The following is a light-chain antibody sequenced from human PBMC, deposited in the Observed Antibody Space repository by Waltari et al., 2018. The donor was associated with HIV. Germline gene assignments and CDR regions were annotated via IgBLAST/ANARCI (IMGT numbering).Light chain of an antibody. J-gene: IGLJ3*02. Sequence: QSVLTQPPSASGTPGQRVTISCSGSSSNIGSNTVNWYQPLPGTAPKLLIYSNNQRPSGVPDRFSGSKSGTSVSLAISGLQSEDDTDYYCAAWDDSLNGWVFGGGTKLTVL. V-gene: IGLV1-44*01. CDR2: SNN. CDR1: SSNIGSNT. CDR3: AAWDDSLNGWV.